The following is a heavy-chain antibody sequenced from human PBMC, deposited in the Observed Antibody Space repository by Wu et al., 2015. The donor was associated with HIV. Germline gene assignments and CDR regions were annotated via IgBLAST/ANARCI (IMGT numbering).Heavy chain of an antibody. CDR3: ARDLRGALTHRGWSYYYGMDV. CDR1: GYTFTSYY. J-gene: IGHJ6*02. Sequence: QVQLVQSGAEVKKPGASVKVSCKASGYTFTSYYMHWVRQAPGQGLEWMGIINPSGGSTSYAQKFQGRVTMTRDTSTSTVYMELSSLRSEDTAVYYCARDLRGALTHRGWSYYYGMDVWGQGTTVTVSS. CDR2: INPSGGST. V-gene: IGHV1-46*01. D-gene: IGHD5/OR15-5a*01.